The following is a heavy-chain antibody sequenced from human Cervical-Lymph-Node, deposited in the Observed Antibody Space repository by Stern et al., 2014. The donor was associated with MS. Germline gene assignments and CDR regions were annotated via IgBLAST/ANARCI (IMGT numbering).Heavy chain of an antibody. Sequence: VQLMQSGGGLVKPGGSLRLSCAASGFTFSSYSMNWVRQAPGKGLEWVASISSGGRYIYYADSLKGRFTISRDNAKNSLYLQMNSLRAEDTAVYYCARGRGGNYRYYFDYWGQGTLVTVSS. V-gene: IGHV3-21*01. CDR1: GFTFSSYS. D-gene: IGHD4-23*01. CDR2: ISSGGRYI. J-gene: IGHJ4*02. CDR3: ARGRGGNYRYYFDY.